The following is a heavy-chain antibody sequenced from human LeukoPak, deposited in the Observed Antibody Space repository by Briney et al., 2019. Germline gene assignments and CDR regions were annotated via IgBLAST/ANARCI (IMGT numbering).Heavy chain of an antibody. CDR1: GFIFSHAW. Sequence: GGSLRLSCTASGFIFSHAWMNWVRQAPGKGLQRLGRIRSGAAREYAAPAQGRFTISRDDSRNTVYLEMNNLDTDDTAVYFCAVDTPVIDAQIDYWGQGTLVTVSS. V-gene: IGHV3-15*01. CDR2: IRSGAAR. CDR3: AVDTPVIDAQIDY. J-gene: IGHJ4*02. D-gene: IGHD3-16*02.